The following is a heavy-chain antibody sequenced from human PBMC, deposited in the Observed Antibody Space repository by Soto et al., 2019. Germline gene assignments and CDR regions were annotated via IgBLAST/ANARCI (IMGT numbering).Heavy chain of an antibody. CDR1: GFTFNSYA. CDR2: VSAGGDMT. Sequence: GGSLRLSCAASGFTFNSYAMSWVRRAPGKGLEWVSSVSAGGDMTYYSDSVKGRFTISRDNSNNALFLQMNSLRIEDTALYYCARGDRGGSGSPASYYYSGLDVWGQGTTVTVSS. J-gene: IGHJ6*02. V-gene: IGHV3-23*01. D-gene: IGHD3-10*01. CDR3: ARGDRGGSGSPASYYYSGLDV.